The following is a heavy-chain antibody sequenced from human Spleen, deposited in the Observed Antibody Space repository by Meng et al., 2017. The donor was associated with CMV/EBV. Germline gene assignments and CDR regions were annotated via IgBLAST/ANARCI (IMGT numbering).Heavy chain of an antibody. CDR2: ISYSGSNK. V-gene: IGHV3-30*04. D-gene: IGHD3-10*01. Sequence: LRLSFAASGVTFSSSAMHWVRQDAGKGLEWVAVISYSGSNKYYADSVKGRFTISRDNSKNTLYLQMNSLRAEDTAVYYCASGGFDYWGQGTLVTVSS. CDR1: GVTFSSSA. J-gene: IGHJ4*02. CDR3: ASGGFDY.